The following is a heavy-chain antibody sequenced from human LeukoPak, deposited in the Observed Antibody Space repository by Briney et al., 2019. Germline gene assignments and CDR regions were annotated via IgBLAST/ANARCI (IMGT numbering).Heavy chain of an antibody. D-gene: IGHD3-22*01. V-gene: IGHV3-33*08. CDR2: IWYDGSNK. J-gene: IGHJ4*02. CDR1: GFTFSSYW. CDR3: ARDLRVHYYDSSGNYFDY. Sequence: GGSLRLSCAASGFTFSSYWMSWVRQAPGQGLEWVAVIWYDGSNKSYADSVKGRFTISRDNSKNTLYLQMNTLRAEDTAVYFCARDLRVHYYDSSGNYFDYWGQGTLVTVSS.